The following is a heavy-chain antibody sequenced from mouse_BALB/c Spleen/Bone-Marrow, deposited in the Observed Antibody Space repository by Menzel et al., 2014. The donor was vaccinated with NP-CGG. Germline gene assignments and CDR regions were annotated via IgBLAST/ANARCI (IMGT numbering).Heavy chain of an antibody. CDR3: ARDGDYDEGYAMDY. Sequence: AQLQQSGAELVRPGTSVKVSCRASGYAFTNYLIEWVKQRPGQGLEWIGVINPGSGGTNYNEKFKGKATLTADKSSSTAYMQLSSLTSDDSAVYFCARDGDYDEGYAMDYWGQGTSVTVSS. J-gene: IGHJ4*01. CDR2: INPGSGGT. CDR1: GYAFTNYL. V-gene: IGHV1-54*01. D-gene: IGHD2-4*01.